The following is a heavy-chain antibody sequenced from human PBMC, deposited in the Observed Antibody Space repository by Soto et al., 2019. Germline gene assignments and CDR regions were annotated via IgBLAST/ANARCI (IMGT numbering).Heavy chain of an antibody. D-gene: IGHD1-26*01. CDR2: IHSDGSST. J-gene: IGHJ3*01. CDR3: ARGQWGAFDL. V-gene: IGHV3-74*01. Sequence: DVQLVESGGGSVQPGGSLSLSCAATGFTFSYYWMHWVRQAPGKGLVWVSRIHSDGSSTTDADSVKGRFTISRDNAKNTLYLQMNSLRGEDTAVYYCARGQWGAFDLWGQGTMVTVAS. CDR1: GFTFSYYW.